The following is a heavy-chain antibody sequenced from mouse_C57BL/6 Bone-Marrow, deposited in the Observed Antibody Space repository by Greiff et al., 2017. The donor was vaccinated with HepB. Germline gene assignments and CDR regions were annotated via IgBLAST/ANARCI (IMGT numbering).Heavy chain of an antibody. Sequence: EVMLVESGGGLVQPGGSLSLSCAASGFTFTDYYMSWVRQPPGKALEWLGFIRNKANGYTTEYSASVKGRFTISRDNSQSILYLQMNALRAEDSATYYCARDGSSYVGVWYFDVWGTGTTVTVSS. CDR2: IRNKANGYTT. V-gene: IGHV7-3*01. J-gene: IGHJ1*03. CDR1: GFTFTDYY. CDR3: ARDGSSYVGVWYFDV. D-gene: IGHD1-1*01.